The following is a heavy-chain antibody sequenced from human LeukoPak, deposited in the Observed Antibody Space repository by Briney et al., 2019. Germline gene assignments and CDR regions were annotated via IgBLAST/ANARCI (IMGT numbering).Heavy chain of an antibody. CDR3: ARTQSQSGSYRYYFGY. CDR2: VYYIANT. D-gene: IGHD1-26*01. J-gene: IGHJ4*02. CDR1: GGSISSYY. Sequence: SETLSLTCTVSGGSISSYYWSWIRQPPGGGLEWIGYVYYIANTNYNPSLKSRVTMSVNPSKNQFSLKLNSVTAADTAMYYCARTQSQSGSYRYYFGYWGQGTLVTVSS. V-gene: IGHV4-59*01.